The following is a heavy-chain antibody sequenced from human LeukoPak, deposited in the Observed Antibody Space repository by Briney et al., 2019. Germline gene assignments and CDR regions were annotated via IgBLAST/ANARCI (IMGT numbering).Heavy chain of an antibody. Sequence: GGSLRLSCAASGFTFSSYAMHWVRQAPGKGLEWVAVISYAGSNKYYADSVKGRFTISRDNSKNTLYLQMNSLRAEDTAVYYCARESYSSGLYYFDYWGQGTLVTVSS. J-gene: IGHJ4*02. D-gene: IGHD6-19*01. CDR2: ISYAGSNK. CDR1: GFTFSSYA. CDR3: ARESYSSGLYYFDY. V-gene: IGHV3-30-3*01.